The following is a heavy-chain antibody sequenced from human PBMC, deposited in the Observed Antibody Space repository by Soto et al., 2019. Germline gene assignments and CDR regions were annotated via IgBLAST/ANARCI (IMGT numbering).Heavy chain of an antibody. CDR2: ISYDGSNK. J-gene: IGHJ3*02. CDR3: ARDRLGIETYAFDI. Sequence: GGSLRLSCAASGFTFSSYAMHWVRQAPGKGLEWVAVISYDGSNKYYADSVKGRFTISRDNSKNTLYLQMNSLRAEDTAVYYCARDRLGIETYAFDIWGQGTMVTVSS. D-gene: IGHD7-27*01. V-gene: IGHV3-30*04. CDR1: GFTFSSYA.